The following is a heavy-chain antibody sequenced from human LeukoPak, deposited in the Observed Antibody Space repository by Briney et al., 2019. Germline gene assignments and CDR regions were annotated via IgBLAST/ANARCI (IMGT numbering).Heavy chain of an antibody. CDR1: GGSIGSSSYY. Sequence: SETLSLTCTVSGGSIGSSSYYWGWIRQPPGKGLEWIGSIYYSGSTYYNPSLKSRVTISVDTSKNQFSLKLSSVTAADTAVYYCARIPITIFGVGRDYWGQGTLVTVSS. CDR3: ARIPITIFGVGRDY. CDR2: IYYSGST. D-gene: IGHD3-3*01. J-gene: IGHJ4*02. V-gene: IGHV4-39*01.